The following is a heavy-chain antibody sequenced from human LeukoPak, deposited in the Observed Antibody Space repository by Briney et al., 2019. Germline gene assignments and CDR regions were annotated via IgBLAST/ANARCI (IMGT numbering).Heavy chain of an antibody. CDR2: ISSSGSDI. Sequence: GGSLRLSCVVSGFTFSSYEMNWVRQAPGKGLEWISYISSSGSDIYYADSVKGRFTISRDNANNSLYLQMNSLRAEDTAVYYCARSKRKTDSRLVAAAGDVWGQGTLVTVSS. V-gene: IGHV3-48*03. D-gene: IGHD6-13*01. CDR3: ARSKRKTDSRLVAAAGDV. CDR1: GFTFSSYE. J-gene: IGHJ4*02.